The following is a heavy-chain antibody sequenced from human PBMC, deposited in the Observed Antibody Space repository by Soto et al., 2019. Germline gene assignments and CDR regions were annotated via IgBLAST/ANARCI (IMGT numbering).Heavy chain of an antibody. V-gene: IGHV3-23*01. CDR3: AKDGLRSSGWYDGQNNWFDP. J-gene: IGHJ5*02. D-gene: IGHD6-19*01. Sequence: GGSLRLSCAASGFTFSSYAMSWVRQAPGKGLEWVSAISGSGGSTYYADSVKGRFTISRDNSKNTLYLQMNSLRAEDTAVYYCAKDGLRSSGWYDGQNNWFDPWGQGTLVTVSS. CDR1: GFTFSSYA. CDR2: ISGSGGST.